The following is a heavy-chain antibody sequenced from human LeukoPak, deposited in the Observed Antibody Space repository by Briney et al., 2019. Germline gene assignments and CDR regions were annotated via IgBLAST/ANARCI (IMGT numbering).Heavy chain of an antibody. Sequence: AASVKVSCKASGYTFTGYYMHWVRQAPGQGLEWMGWINPNSGDTNYAQKFQGRVTMTRDTSISTAYMELSRLRSDDTAVYYGVGKASTYYYYGMDVWGQGTTVTVSS. CDR2: INPNSGDT. J-gene: IGHJ6*02. CDR1: GYTFTGYY. D-gene: IGHD4-23*01. CDR3: VGKASTYYYYGMDV. V-gene: IGHV1-2*02.